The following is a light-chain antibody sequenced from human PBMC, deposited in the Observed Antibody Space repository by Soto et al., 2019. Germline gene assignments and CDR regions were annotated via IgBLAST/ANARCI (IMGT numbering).Light chain of an antibody. Sequence: QSVLTQPASVSGSPGQSITISCTGTSSDVGSYNLVSWYQQHPGIAPKLLIYGVTNRPSGVSTRFSGSKSGNTASLTISGLQAEDEADYHCSSYTSASTLLYLFGTGTKVTVL. V-gene: IGLV2-14*02. CDR2: GVT. CDR1: SSDVGSYNL. CDR3: SSYTSASTLLYL. J-gene: IGLJ1*01.